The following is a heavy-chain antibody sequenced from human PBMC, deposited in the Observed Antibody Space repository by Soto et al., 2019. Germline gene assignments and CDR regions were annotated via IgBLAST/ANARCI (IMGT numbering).Heavy chain of an antibody. Sequence: QVKLQESGPGLVKPSGTLSLTCAVSGDSVTRSNWWSWVRQSPGKGLEWIGEIYHSGNTKYNPSLKSRITMSGDKSKNQFSLKMTSVTAADTAVYYCATSGWNEDFYYYYGMDVWGQGTTVTVSS. D-gene: IGHD6-19*01. CDR1: GDSVTRSNW. CDR2: IYHSGNT. CDR3: ATSGWNEDFYYYYGMDV. V-gene: IGHV4-4*02. J-gene: IGHJ6*02.